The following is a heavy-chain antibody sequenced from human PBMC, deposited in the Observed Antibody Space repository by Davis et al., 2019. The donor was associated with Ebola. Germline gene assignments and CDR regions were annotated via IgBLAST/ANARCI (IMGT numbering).Heavy chain of an antibody. CDR3: AKGRMGSIYGGLDY. CDR1: GFTFSSYG. V-gene: IGHV3-30*02. Sequence: GESLKISCAASGFTFSSYGMHWVRQAPGKGLEWVAVIWYDGSNKYYADSVKGRFTISRDNSKNTLYLQMNSLRPEDTALYYCAKGRMGSIYGGLDYWGQGTLVTVSS. D-gene: IGHD5/OR15-5a*01. J-gene: IGHJ4*02. CDR2: IWYDGSNK.